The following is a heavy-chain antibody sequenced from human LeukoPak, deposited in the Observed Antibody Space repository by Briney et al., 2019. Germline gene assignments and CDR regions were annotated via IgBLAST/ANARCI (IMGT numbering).Heavy chain of an antibody. CDR2: ISWNGGNT. Sequence: GGALRLSCAASGLKFDDYGMSWGRQAPGKGLEWVSGISWNGGNTGYADSVKGRFTISRDNAKNSLFLQVNSLRADDTAFYYCAREGIYCVNGVCYLDSWGQGTLVTVSS. J-gene: IGHJ4*02. V-gene: IGHV3-20*04. CDR1: GLKFDDYG. CDR3: AREGIYCVNGVCYLDS. D-gene: IGHD2-8*01.